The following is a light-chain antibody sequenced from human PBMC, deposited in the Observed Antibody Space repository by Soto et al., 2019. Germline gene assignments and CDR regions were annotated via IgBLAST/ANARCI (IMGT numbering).Light chain of an antibody. CDR3: CSYAGSSTWV. CDR1: SSDVGSYNL. J-gene: IGLJ1*01. Sequence: QSVLTQPASVSGSPGQSITISCTGTSSDVGSYNLVSWYQQHPGKAPKLMIYEGSKRPSGVSNRFSGSKSGNTASLTISGLQVEDEADYYCCSYAGSSTWVFGTGTKVTVL. V-gene: IGLV2-23*01. CDR2: EGS.